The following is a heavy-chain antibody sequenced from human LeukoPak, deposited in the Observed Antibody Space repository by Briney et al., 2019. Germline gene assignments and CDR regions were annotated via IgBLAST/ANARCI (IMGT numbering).Heavy chain of an antibody. CDR1: GGTFSSYA. V-gene: IGHV1-69*05. D-gene: IGHD3-3*01. CDR3: ARVAIFGVVRYYMDV. CDR2: IIPIFGTA. Sequence: SVKVSCKASGGTFSSYAISWVRQAPGQGLEWMGGIIPIFGTANYAQKFQGRVTITTDESTSTAYMELSSLRSEDTAVYYCARVAIFGVVRYYMDVWGKGTTVTVSS. J-gene: IGHJ6*03.